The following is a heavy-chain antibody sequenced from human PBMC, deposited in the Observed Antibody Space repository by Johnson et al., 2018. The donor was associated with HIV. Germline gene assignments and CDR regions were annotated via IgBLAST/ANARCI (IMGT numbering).Heavy chain of an antibody. Sequence: MLLVESGGGFVQPGGSLRLSCAASEFSFSSYWMSWVRQAPGKGLEWVANIKQDGSEKYYVDSVKGRFTISRDNAKNSLYLQMNSLRAEDTALYYCARDRSSGCRLCGFDIWGQGTMVTVSS. CDR2: IKQDGSEK. D-gene: IGHD6-19*01. CDR1: EFSFSSYW. CDR3: ARDRSSGCRLCGFDI. J-gene: IGHJ3*02. V-gene: IGHV3-7*05.